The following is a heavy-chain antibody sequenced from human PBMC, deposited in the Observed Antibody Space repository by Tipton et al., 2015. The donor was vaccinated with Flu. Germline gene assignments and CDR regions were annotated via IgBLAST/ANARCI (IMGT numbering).Heavy chain of an antibody. J-gene: IGHJ3*02. Sequence: TLSLTCTVSGGSISSSYWSWIRQPAGKGLEWIGRISTSGSTNYNASLESRVTMSRDTSKNHFSLRLSSATAADTALYYCARDLRGYSGYTGGDAFDMRGQGIMVTVSS. D-gene: IGHD5-12*01. CDR3: ARDLRGYSGYTGGDAFDM. V-gene: IGHV4-4*07. CDR1: GGSISSSY. CDR2: ISTSGST.